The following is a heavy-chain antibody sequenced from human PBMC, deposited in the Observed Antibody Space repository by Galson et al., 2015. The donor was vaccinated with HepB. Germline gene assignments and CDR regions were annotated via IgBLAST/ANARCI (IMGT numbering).Heavy chain of an antibody. CDR3: ARVLRGRLYSSSWYPLYYFDY. CDR2: ISSSSSYT. D-gene: IGHD6-13*01. J-gene: IGHJ4*02. Sequence: SLRLSCAASGFTVSDYYMSWIRQAPGKGLEWVSYISSSSSYTNYADSVKGRFTISRDNAKNSLYLQMNSLRAEDTAVYYCARVLRGRLYSSSWYPLYYFDYWGQGTLVTVSS. CDR1: GFTVSDYY. V-gene: IGHV3-11*05.